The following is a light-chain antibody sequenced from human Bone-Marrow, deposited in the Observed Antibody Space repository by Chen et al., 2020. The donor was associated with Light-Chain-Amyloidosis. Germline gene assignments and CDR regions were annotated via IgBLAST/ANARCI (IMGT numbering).Light chain of an antibody. CDR3: SSFTSSSSYV. V-gene: IGLV2-14*01. J-gene: IGLJ1*01. CDR1: SGDVGTYNY. CDR2: AVS. Sequence: QSALTQPASVSGSPGQSITISCTGTSGDVGTYNYVSCYQQHPGKAPKVMIYAVSNRPSGVSNRFSGSKSGNTASLTIAGLQAEDEADYYCSSFTSSSSYVFGPGTKVTVL.